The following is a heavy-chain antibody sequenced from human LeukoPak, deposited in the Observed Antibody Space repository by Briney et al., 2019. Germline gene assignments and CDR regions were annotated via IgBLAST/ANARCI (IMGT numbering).Heavy chain of an antibody. V-gene: IGHV4-34*01. Sequence: SETLSLTCAVYGGSFSGYYWSWIRQPPGKGLEWIGEINHSGSTNYNPSLKSRVTISVDTSMNQFSLKLSSVTAADTAVYYCARGPGDYVWGSYRLLFDYWGQGTLVTVSS. CDR3: ARGPGDYVWGSYRLLFDY. J-gene: IGHJ4*02. CDR1: GGSFSGYY. D-gene: IGHD3-16*02. CDR2: INHSGST.